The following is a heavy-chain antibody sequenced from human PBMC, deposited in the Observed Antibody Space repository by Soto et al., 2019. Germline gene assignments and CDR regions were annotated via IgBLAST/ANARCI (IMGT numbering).Heavy chain of an antibody. CDR1: GGSISSYY. Sequence: SETLSLTCTVSGGSISSYYWRWIRQPPGKGLEWIGYIFYSGSTNYNPSLKSRVTISVDTSKNQFSLKLSSVSALVTAVYYCARCRDAYTCFDYWGQGTLVTVSS. V-gene: IGHV4-59*08. CDR2: IFYSGST. CDR3: ARCRDAYTCFDY. D-gene: IGHD2-15*01. J-gene: IGHJ4*02.